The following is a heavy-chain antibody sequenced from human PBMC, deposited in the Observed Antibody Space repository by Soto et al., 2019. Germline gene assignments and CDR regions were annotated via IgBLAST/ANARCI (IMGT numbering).Heavy chain of an antibody. CDR1: GDSISNTQW. D-gene: IGHD3-16*01. CDR2: IYHSGST. V-gene: IGHV4-4*02. J-gene: IGHJ4*02. CDR3: ARDQRGNAYHPGLFDY. Sequence: SETLSLTCTVSGDSISNTQWWNWVRQPPGKGLEWIGEIYHSGSTNYNPSLKSRVTMSVDKSKNQFSLKLTSVTAADTAVYYCARDQRGNAYHPGLFDYWGQGTLVTVSS.